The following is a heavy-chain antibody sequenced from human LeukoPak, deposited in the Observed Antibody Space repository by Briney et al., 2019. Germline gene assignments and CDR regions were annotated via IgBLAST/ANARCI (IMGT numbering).Heavy chain of an antibody. J-gene: IGHJ5*02. CDR1: GITLSNYA. V-gene: IGHV3-23*01. D-gene: IGHD2-21*02. CDR3: VREAGYCASVCLKSNWFDP. CDR2: ISNGNT. Sequence: GGSLRLSCAVSGITLSNYAMSWVRQAPGKGLEWVSAISNGNTYYADSVRGRFTISRDDSKNMVYLQMNSLRDEDTALYYCVREAGYCASVCLKSNWFDPWGQGTLVTVSS.